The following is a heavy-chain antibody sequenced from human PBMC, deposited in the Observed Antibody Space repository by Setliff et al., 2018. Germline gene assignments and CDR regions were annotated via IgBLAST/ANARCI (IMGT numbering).Heavy chain of an antibody. CDR1: GASISSGNDF. J-gene: IGHJ4*01. Sequence: PSETLSLTCSVSGASISSGNDFWNWIRQPAGKGLEWIGNIYTNGGTDYSPSLRSRVTISLGTSKTQSSLQLTSVTAADTAIYYCARSDDNFQYPDYWGQGTLVTVSS. CDR3: ARSDDNFQYPDY. V-gene: IGHV4-61*09. D-gene: IGHD1-1*01. CDR2: IYTNGGT.